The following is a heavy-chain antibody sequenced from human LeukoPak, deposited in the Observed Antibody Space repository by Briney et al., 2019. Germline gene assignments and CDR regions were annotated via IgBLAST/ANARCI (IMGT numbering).Heavy chain of an antibody. D-gene: IGHD3-22*01. J-gene: IGHJ4*02. CDR1: GGSISSGGYY. Sequence: SGTLSLTCTVSGGSISSGGYYWSWIRQHPGKGLEWIGYMYYSGSTYYNPSLKSRVTISVDTSKNQFSLKLSSVTAADTAVYYCARGVTYYDSSGLPGYFDYWGQGTLVTVSS. CDR3: ARGVTYYDSSGLPGYFDY. CDR2: MYYSGST. V-gene: IGHV4-31*03.